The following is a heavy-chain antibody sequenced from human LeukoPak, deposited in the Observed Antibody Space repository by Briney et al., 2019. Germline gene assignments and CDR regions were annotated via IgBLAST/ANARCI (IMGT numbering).Heavy chain of an antibody. D-gene: IGHD6-19*01. CDR1: GYTFTSYG. CDR3: ARDWEVAVHRPIDY. Sequence: GSVKVSCKASGYTFTSYGISWVRQAPGQGLEWMGWISAYNGNTNYAQKLQGRVTMTTDTSTSTAYMELRSLRSDDTAVYYCARDWEVAVHRPIDYWGQGTLVTVSS. V-gene: IGHV1-18*01. CDR2: ISAYNGNT. J-gene: IGHJ4*02.